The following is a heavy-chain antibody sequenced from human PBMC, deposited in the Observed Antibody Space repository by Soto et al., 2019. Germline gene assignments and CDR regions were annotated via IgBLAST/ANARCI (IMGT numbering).Heavy chain of an antibody. Sequence: QVQLQESGPGLVKPSQTLSLTCTVSGDSISSNNNYWSWIRQPPGEGLEWIGFISYSGTTSYSPSLKSRVAISLDTYKNQFSLRLSSVTAADTAVYYCARGRGYSYGLDPWGQGTLVTVSS. CDR1: GDSISSNNNY. V-gene: IGHV4-30-4*01. J-gene: IGHJ5*02. CDR2: ISYSGTT. D-gene: IGHD5-18*01. CDR3: ARGRGYSYGLDP.